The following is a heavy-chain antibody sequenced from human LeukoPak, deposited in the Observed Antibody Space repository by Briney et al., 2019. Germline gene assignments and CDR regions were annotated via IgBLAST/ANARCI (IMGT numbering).Heavy chain of an antibody. CDR3: ARGGYCSSTSCFLIDH. CDR1: GLTFSSYW. J-gene: IGHJ5*02. Sequence: PGGSLRLSCAVSGLTFSSYWMHWVRQAPGKGLVWVSRINSDGSSTNYADSVKGRFTISRDNAKNTLYLQMNSLRAEDTAVYYCARGGYCSSTSCFLIDHWGQGTLVTVSS. D-gene: IGHD2-2*01. V-gene: IGHV3-74*01. CDR2: INSDGSST.